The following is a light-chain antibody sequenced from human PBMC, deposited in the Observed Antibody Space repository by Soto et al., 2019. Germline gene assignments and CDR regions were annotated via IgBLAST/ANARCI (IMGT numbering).Light chain of an antibody. V-gene: IGLV2-14*01. J-gene: IGLJ2*01. CDR1: SSDVGSYNY. CDR3: SSYSSSRTLL. CDR2: DVS. Sequence: QSALTQPASVSGSPGQSITISCSGTSSDVGSYNYVSWYQQHPDRAPKLMIYDVSNRPSGVSNRFSGSKSGNTASLTISGLQAEDEADYYCSSYSSSRTLLFGGGTKLTVL.